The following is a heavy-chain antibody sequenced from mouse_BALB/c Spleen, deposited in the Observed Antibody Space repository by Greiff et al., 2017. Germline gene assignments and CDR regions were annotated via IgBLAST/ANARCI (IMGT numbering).Heavy chain of an antibody. CDR1: GFTFTDYY. CDR2: IRNKANGYTT. J-gene: IGHJ4*01. CDR3: ARDPYDCAMDY. V-gene: IGHV7-3*02. D-gene: IGHD2-4*01. Sequence: DVHLVESGGGLVQPGGSLRLSCATSGFTFTDYYMSWVRQPPGKALEWLGFIRNKANGYTTEYSASVKGRFTISRDNSQSILYLQMNTLRTEDSATYYCARDPYDCAMDYWGQGTSVTVSA.